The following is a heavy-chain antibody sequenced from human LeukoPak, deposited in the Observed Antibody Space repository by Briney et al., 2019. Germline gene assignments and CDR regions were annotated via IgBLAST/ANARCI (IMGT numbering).Heavy chain of an antibody. Sequence: PGGSLRLSCAASGFTFSSYAMSWVRQAPGEGLEWVSAISGSGGSTYYADSVKGRFTISRDNSKNTLYLQMNSLRAEDTAVYYCAIYGSGSSFYWGQGTLVTVSS. D-gene: IGHD3-10*01. CDR1: GFTFSSYA. J-gene: IGHJ4*02. CDR3: AIYGSGSSFY. CDR2: ISGSGGST. V-gene: IGHV3-23*01.